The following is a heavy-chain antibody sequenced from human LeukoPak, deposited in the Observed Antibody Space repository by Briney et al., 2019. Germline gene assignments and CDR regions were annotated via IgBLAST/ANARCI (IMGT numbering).Heavy chain of an antibody. CDR1: GYTFTSYD. D-gene: IGHD3-22*01. J-gene: IGHJ4*02. Sequence: ASVKVSCKASGYTFTSYDINWVRQATGQGLEWMGWMNPNSGNTGYAQKFQGRVTMTRDTSISTAYMELSSLRSEDTAVYYCARGPGVVVITKGLGVDYWGQGTLVTVSS. CDR2: MNPNSGNT. CDR3: ARGPGVVVITKGLGVDY. V-gene: IGHV1-8*01.